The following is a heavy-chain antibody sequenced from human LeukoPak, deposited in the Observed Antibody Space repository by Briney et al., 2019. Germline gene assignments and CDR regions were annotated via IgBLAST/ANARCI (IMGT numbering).Heavy chain of an antibody. CDR3: ARSGGSSGYYYVDQPPPDAFDN. V-gene: IGHV4-59*01. CDR2: IYYSGST. Sequence: PSETLSLTCTVSGGSISSYYWSWIRQPPGKGLEWIGYIYYSGSTNYNPSLKSRVTITVDTSKNQFSLKLSSVTAADTAVYYCARSGGSSGYYYVDQPPPDAFDNWGQGTMVTVSS. J-gene: IGHJ3*02. CDR1: GGSISSYY. D-gene: IGHD3-22*01.